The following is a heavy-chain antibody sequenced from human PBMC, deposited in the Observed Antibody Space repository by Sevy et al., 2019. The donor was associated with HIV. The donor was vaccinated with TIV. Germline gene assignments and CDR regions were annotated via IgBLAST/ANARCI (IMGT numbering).Heavy chain of an antibody. CDR3: ARVPDDYRQMTNYFDY. CDR2: IKQDGSEK. J-gene: IGHJ4*02. CDR1: GFTFSSYW. V-gene: IGHV3-7*01. Sequence: GWSLRLSCAASGFTFSSYWMNWVRQAPGKGLEWVANIKQDGSEKYYVDSVKGRFTISRDNAKNSLYLPMNSLRAEDTAVYYCARVPDDYRQMTNYFDYWGQGTLVTVSS. D-gene: IGHD4-4*01.